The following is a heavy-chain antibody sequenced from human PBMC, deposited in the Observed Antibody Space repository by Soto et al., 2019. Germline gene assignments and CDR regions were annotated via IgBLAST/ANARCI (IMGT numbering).Heavy chain of an antibody. Sequence: ASVKVSCKASGFTFTSSAVQWVRQARGQRLEWIGWIVVGSGNTNYAQKFQERVTITRDMSTSTAYMELSSLRSEDTAVYYCAASGDDILTGYHYYYYGMDVWGQGTTVTV. J-gene: IGHJ6*02. CDR2: IVVGSGNT. CDR3: AASGDDILTGYHYYYYGMDV. CDR1: GFTFTSSA. V-gene: IGHV1-58*01. D-gene: IGHD3-9*01.